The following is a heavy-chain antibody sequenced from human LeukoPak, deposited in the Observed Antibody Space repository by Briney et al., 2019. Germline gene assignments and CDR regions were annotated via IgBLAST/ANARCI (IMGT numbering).Heavy chain of an antibody. D-gene: IGHD2-2*01. V-gene: IGHV4-59*01. CDR2: VSYSGST. Sequence: SETLSLTCTVSGGSITSYYWSWIRQPPGKGLEWIGYVSYSGSTNYNPSLKSRVTMSVDTSKNLFSLNLSSVTAADTAVYYCASGGYCSSTSCYPNWFDPWGQGTLVTVSS. CDR1: GGSITSYY. CDR3: ASGGYCSSTSCYPNWFDP. J-gene: IGHJ5*02.